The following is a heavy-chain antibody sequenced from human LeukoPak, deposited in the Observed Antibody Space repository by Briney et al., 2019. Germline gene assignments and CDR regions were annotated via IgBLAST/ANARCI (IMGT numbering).Heavy chain of an antibody. CDR1: GYSFTSYW. Sequence: PGESLKISCKGSGYSFTSYWIGWVRQMPGKGRQWMGIIYPCDSDTRYSPSFQGQVTISADKSISTAYLQWSSLKASDTAMYYCARAWGEYYDFWSGPIIDYWGQGTLVTVSS. CDR2: IYPCDSDT. CDR3: ARAWGEYYDFWSGPIIDY. V-gene: IGHV5-51*01. D-gene: IGHD3-3*01. J-gene: IGHJ4*02.